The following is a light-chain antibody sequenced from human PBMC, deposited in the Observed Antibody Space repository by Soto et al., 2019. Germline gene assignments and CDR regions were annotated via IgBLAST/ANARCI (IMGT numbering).Light chain of an antibody. J-gene: IGKJ4*02. CDR2: DAS. Sequence: EIVMTQSPATLSVSPGERATLSCRASQRVSSSLAWYQQKPGQAPRLLVFDASTRATGVPARFSGSGSGTEFTLTSSSLQSEDSAVYYCQQYKNGLALTVGGGTKVEIK. V-gene: IGKV3-15*01. CDR3: QQYKNGLALT. CDR1: QRVSSS.